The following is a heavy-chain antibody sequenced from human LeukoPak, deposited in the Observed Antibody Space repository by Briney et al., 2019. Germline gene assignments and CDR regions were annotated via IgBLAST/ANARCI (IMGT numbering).Heavy chain of an antibody. D-gene: IGHD6-13*01. CDR3: AREGYNRHDFDY. Sequence: SVKVSFKASGGSFSSYAISWVRQAPGQGLEWMGGIIPIFGTANYAQKFQGRVTMTRDTSTNTICMELSSLRSEDTAVYYCAREGYNRHDFDYWGQGTLVTVSS. V-gene: IGHV1-69*05. CDR1: GGSFSSYA. J-gene: IGHJ4*02. CDR2: IIPIFGTA.